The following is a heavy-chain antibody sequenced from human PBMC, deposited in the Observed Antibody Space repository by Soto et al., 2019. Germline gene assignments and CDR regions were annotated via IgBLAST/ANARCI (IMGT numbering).Heavy chain of an antibody. V-gene: IGHV1-2*02. J-gene: IGHJ6*02. CDR3: ARSTGSYSYYGMDV. CDR2: INPKNGDT. CDR1: GYTLTDYY. Sequence: ASVKVSCKASGYTLTDYYMHWVRQAPGQGLEWMGWINPKNGDTNSAQKFRGRVTMTRDTSISTAYLELSSLRSDDTAVYYCARSTGSYSYYGMDVWGQGTTVTVPS. D-gene: IGHD1-26*01.